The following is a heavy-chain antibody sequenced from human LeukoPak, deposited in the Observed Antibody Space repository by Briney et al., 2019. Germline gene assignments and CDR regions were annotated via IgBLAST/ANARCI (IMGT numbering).Heavy chain of an antibody. CDR3: ARGEPFYGSGSLPYFGY. CDR1: GGSISSYY. J-gene: IGHJ4*02. CDR2: INHSGRT. D-gene: IGHD3-10*01. Sequence: SSEPLSLTCTVSGGSISSYYWSWIRQPPGKGPEWIGEINHSGRTNYNPSLKSRVTISVDTSKKQFSLRLSSVTAADTAVFYCARGEPFYGSGSLPYFGYWGQGALVTVSS. V-gene: IGHV4-34*01.